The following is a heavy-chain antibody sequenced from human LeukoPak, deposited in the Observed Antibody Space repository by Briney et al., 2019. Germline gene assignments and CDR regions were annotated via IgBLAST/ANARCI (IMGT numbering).Heavy chain of an antibody. CDR1: GYTFTGYY. D-gene: IGHD2-15*01. J-gene: IGHJ4*02. Sequence: GASVKVSCKASGYTFTGYYMHWVRQAPGQGLEWMGWINPNSGDTNYAQKFQGRVTMTRDTSISTAYMELSRLRSDDTAVYYCARDRDGGPLDYWGQGTLVTVSS. CDR3: ARDRDGGPLDY. V-gene: IGHV1-2*02. CDR2: INPNSGDT.